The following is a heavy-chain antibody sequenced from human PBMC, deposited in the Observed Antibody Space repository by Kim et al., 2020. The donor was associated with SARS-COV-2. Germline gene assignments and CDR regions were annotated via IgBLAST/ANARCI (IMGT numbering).Heavy chain of an antibody. V-gene: IGHV3-20*04. CDR2: INWNAGIL. CDR1: GFTFNEYG. CDR3: ARLGPYDSSGYSFDY. J-gene: IGHJ4*02. Sequence: GGSLRLSCAASGFTFNEYGMTWVRHAPGKGLEWVSAINWNAGILAYADSVKGRFTISRDNVKNSLYLQMNSLRVEDTALYYCARLGPYDSSGYSFDYRGQGILVTVSS. D-gene: IGHD3-22*01.